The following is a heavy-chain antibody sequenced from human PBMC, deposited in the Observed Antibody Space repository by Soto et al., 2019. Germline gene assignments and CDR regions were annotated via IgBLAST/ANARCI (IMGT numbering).Heavy chain of an antibody. J-gene: IGHJ4*02. V-gene: IGHV3-21*01. D-gene: IGHD3-22*01. Sequence: VQLVESGGGLVKPGGSLRLSCAASGFTFSSYSMNWVRQAPGKGLEWVSSISSSSSYIYYADSVKGRFTISRDNAKNSLYLQMNSLRAEDTAVYYCARGLSQYDSSGFVDYWGQGTLVTVSS. CDR1: GFTFSSYS. CDR2: ISSSSSYI. CDR3: ARGLSQYDSSGFVDY.